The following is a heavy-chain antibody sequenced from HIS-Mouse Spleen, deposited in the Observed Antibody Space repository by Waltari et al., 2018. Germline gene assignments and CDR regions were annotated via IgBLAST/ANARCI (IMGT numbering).Heavy chain of an antibody. V-gene: IGHV4-38-2*02. D-gene: IGHD2-15*01. Sequence: QVQLQESGPGLVKPSETLSLTCTVSGYSSSSGYYWGWIRQPPGKGLEWIGSIYHSGSTYYNPSLKSRVTISVDTSKNQFSLKLSSVTAADTAVYYCARVLDFWGQGTLVTVSS. CDR2: IYHSGST. CDR1: GYSSSSGYY. CDR3: ARVLDF. J-gene: IGHJ4*02.